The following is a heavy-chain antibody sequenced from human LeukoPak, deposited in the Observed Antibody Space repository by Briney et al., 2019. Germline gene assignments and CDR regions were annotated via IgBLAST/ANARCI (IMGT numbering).Heavy chain of an antibody. CDR1: GGSISIYY. V-gene: IGHV4-59*08. J-gene: IGHJ2*01. Sequence: SETLSLTCTVSGGSISIYYWSWIRQPPGKGLEWIGYIYYSGSTNYNPSLKSRVTISVDTSKNQFSLKLSSVTAADTAVYYCARHQYYDFWSGRYWYFDLWGRGTLVTVSS. CDR3: ARHQYYDFWSGRYWYFDL. CDR2: IYYSGST. D-gene: IGHD3-3*01.